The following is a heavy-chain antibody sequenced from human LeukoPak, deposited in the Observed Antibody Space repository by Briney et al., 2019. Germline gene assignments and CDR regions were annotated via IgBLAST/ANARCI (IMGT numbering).Heavy chain of an antibody. Sequence: GGSLRLSCAASGFTFSSYAMSWVRQAPGKGLEWVSAISGSGGSTYYADSVKGRFTISRVNSKNTLYLQMNSLRAEDTAVYYCRMVTAITGDDAFDIWGQGTMVTVSS. CDR3: RMVTAITGDDAFDI. D-gene: IGHD2-21*02. CDR1: GFTFSSYA. J-gene: IGHJ3*02. CDR2: ISGSGGST. V-gene: IGHV3-23*01.